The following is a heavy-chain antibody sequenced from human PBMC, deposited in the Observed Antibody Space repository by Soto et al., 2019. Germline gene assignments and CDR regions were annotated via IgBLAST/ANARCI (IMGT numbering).Heavy chain of an antibody. V-gene: IGHV1-18*04. CDR1: GYTFNNSG. J-gene: IGHJ4*02. D-gene: IGHD2-2*01. CDR3: ARDLGDIVVVSAATEFDH. CDR2: ISAKNGNT. Sequence: QVQLVQSGAEVKKPGASVKVSCKASGYTFNNSGISWVRQAPGRGLEWMGWISAKNGNTNYAQKFQGRVTMTTDTATTTAYTARRSLRSDDTAVYFGARDLGDIVVVSAATEFDHWGQGTRVTVSS.